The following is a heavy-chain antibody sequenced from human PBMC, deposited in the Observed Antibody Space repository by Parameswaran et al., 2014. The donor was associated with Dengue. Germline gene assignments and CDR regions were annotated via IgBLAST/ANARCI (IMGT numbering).Heavy chain of an antibody. J-gene: IGHJ6*02. D-gene: IGHD4-11*01. CDR3: ARDKILTTYYYYYGMDV. Sequence: WIRQPPGKGLEWVAVISYDGSNKYYADSVKGRFTISRDNSKNTLYLQMNSLRAEDTAVYYCARDKILTTYYYYYGMDVWGQGTTVTVSS. V-gene: IGHV3-30*04. CDR2: ISYDGSNK.